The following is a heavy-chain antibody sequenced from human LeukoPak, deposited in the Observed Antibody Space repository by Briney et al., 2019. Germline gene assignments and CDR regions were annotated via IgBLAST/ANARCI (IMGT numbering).Heavy chain of an antibody. CDR3: AGGHCSSTSCYTAGYYYYYMDV. V-gene: IGHV1-46*01. CDR1: GYTFISYY. CDR2: INPSGGST. J-gene: IGHJ6*03. Sequence: ASVKVSCKASGYTFISYYMHWVRQAPGQGLEWMGIINPSGGSTSYAQKFQGRVTMTRDTSTSTVYMELSSLRSEDTAVYYCAGGHCSSTSCYTAGYYYYYMDVWGKGTTVTVSS. D-gene: IGHD2-2*02.